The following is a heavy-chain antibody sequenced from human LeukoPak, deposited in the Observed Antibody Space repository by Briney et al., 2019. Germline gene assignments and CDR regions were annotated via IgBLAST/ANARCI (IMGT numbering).Heavy chain of an antibody. V-gene: IGHV4-59*01. CDR2: IYFSGNT. D-gene: IGHD4-17*01. Sequence: SETLSLTCTVSGGSISRNYWSWIRQSPGKGLEWIGYIYFSGNTNYNPSLKSRVTISVDRYKNQFSLKLNSVTAADTAVYYCAREQYGLFDTWGQGLLVTVSS. J-gene: IGHJ5*02. CDR3: AREQYGLFDT. CDR1: GGSISRNY.